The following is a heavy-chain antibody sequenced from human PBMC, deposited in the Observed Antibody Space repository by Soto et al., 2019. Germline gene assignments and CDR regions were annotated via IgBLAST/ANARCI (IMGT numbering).Heavy chain of an antibody. Sequence: QVQLVQSGAEVKKPGSSVKDSCKASGGTFSSYAISWVRQAPGQGLEWMGGIIPIFGTANYAQKFQGRVTITADESTSTAYMELSSLRSEDTAVYYCARGGDIVVVVAGTGYYGMDVWGQGTTVTVSS. CDR3: ARGGDIVVVVAGTGYYGMDV. J-gene: IGHJ6*02. V-gene: IGHV1-69*01. D-gene: IGHD2-15*01. CDR1: GGTFSSYA. CDR2: IIPIFGTA.